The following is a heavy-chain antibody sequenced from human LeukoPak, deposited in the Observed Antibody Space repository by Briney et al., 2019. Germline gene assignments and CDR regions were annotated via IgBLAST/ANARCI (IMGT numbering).Heavy chain of an antibody. CDR3: ARDLYCSGGSCYSLDY. CDR1: GFTFDDYA. D-gene: IGHD2-15*01. Sequence: PGRSLRLSCAASGFTFDDYAMHWVRQAPGKGLEWVSGISWNSGSIGYADSVKGRFTISRDNAKNSLYLQMNSLRAEDTAVYYCARDLYCSGGSCYSLDYWGQGTLVTVSS. J-gene: IGHJ4*02. CDR2: ISWNSGSI. V-gene: IGHV3-9*01.